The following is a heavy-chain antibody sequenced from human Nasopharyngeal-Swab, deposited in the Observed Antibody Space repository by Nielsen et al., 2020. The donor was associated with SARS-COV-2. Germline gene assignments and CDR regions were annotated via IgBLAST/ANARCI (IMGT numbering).Heavy chain of an antibody. V-gene: IGHV3-74*01. J-gene: IGHJ4*02. CDR3: ARVTGYSGYGCYDY. Sequence: GESLKISCAASGFTFSSYWMHWVRQAPGKGLVWVSHINSDGSSTYYADSVKGRFTISRDNAKNSLYLQMNSLRAEDTAVYYCARVTGYSGYGCYDYWGQGTLVTVSS. CDR2: INSDGSST. D-gene: IGHD5-12*01. CDR1: GFTFSSYW.